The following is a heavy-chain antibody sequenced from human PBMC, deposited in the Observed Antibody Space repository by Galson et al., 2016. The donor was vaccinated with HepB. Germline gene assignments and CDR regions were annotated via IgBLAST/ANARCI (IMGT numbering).Heavy chain of an antibody. J-gene: IGHJ4*02. CDR2: ISGSGGST. CDR3: TNYCGASSCYSGHVY. CDR1: GIRASSSV. Sequence: SLRFSCAASGIRASSSVMTWFRQAPGKGLEWVSAISGSGGSTYYAGSVKGRFTISTDNSKNTLYLQMNSLRAEDTALYYCTNYCGASSCYSGHVYWGQGTLVTVSS. D-gene: IGHD2-15*01. V-gene: IGHV3-23*01.